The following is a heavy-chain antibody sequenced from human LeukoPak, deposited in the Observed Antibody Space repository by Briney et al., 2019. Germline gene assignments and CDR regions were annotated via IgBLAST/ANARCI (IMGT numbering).Heavy chain of an antibody. CDR2: VFGGGST. D-gene: IGHD4-23*01. CDR3: ARGGYSGTSVGHYFDY. V-gene: IGHV3-66*01. CDR1: GFTVSSKY. Sequence: SGGSLRLSCATSGFTVSSKYMSWVRQAPGKGLEWVSVVFGGGSTYYADSVKGRFTMSRDNSKNTLYLRMNSLRVDDTAVYYCARGGYSGTSVGHYFDYWGQGTLVTVSS. J-gene: IGHJ4*02.